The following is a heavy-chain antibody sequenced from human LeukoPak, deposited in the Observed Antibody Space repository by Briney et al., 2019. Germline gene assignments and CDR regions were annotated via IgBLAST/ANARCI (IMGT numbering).Heavy chain of an antibody. CDR3: ARGQTSVVTAIPYYFDY. Sequence: SETLSLTCAVYGGSFSGYYWSWIRQPPGKGLEWIAEINHSGSTNYNPSLKSRVTISVDTSKNQFSLKLSSVTAADTAVYYCARGQTSVVTAIPYYFDYWGRGTLVTVSS. CDR2: INHSGST. CDR1: GGSFSGYY. V-gene: IGHV4-34*01. D-gene: IGHD2-21*02. J-gene: IGHJ4*02.